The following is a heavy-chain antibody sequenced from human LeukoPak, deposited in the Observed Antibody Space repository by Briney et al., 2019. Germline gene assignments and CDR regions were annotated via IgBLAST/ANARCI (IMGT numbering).Heavy chain of an antibody. Sequence: GGSLRLSCAASGFTFDDYAMHWVRQAPGKGLEWVSGISSDSGSIGYADSVKGRFTISRDNANNSLYLQMNSLRAEDTALYCCVKDSGGYSSSWYRGVDAFDIWG. CDR3: VKDSGGYSSSWYRGVDAFDI. J-gene: IGHJ3*02. D-gene: IGHD6-13*01. V-gene: IGHV3-9*01. CDR2: ISSDSGSI. CDR1: GFTFDDYA.